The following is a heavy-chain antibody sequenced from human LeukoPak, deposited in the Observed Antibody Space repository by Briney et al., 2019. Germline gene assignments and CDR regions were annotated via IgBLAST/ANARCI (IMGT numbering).Heavy chain of an antibody. CDR3: ARVGIDYGGNSVAFDI. Sequence: GGSLRLFCVVSGFPFSSYAMSWVRQAPGKGLEWVSGISGSGDDTYYAASVKGRFTVSRDTSKNTLYLQMNSLRAGDTAVYYCARVGIDYGGNSVAFDIWGQGAMVTVSS. V-gene: IGHV3-23*01. D-gene: IGHD4-23*01. J-gene: IGHJ3*02. CDR2: ISGSGDDT. CDR1: GFPFSSYA.